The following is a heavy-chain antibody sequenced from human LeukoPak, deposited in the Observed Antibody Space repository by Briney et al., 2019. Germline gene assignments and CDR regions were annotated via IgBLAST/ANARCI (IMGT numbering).Heavy chain of an antibody. V-gene: IGHV4-34*01. Sequence: PSETLSLTCAVYGGSFSGYYWSWIRQPPGKGLEWIGEINHSGSTNYNPSLKSRVTISVDTSKNQFSLKLSSVTAADTAVYYCARRRFGYYDFWSGPYYFDYWGQGIPVTVSS. D-gene: IGHD3-3*01. CDR1: GGSFSGYY. CDR3: ARRRFGYYDFWSGPYYFDY. J-gene: IGHJ4*02. CDR2: INHSGST.